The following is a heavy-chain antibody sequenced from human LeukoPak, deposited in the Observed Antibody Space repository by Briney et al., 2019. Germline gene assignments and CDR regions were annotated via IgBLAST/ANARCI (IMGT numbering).Heavy chain of an antibody. D-gene: IGHD2-8*01. J-gene: IGHJ3*02. V-gene: IGHV1-69*06. CDR2: IIPIFGTT. CDR3: ARRFCTNGVCYHDRSAFDI. Sequence: SVKVSCKASGYTFTSYDINWVRQATGQGLEWMGGIIPIFGTTNYAQKLQGRVTITADKSTSTAYMALSSLRSDDTAVYYCARRFCTNGVCYHDRSAFDIWGQGTMVTVSS. CDR1: GYTFTSYD.